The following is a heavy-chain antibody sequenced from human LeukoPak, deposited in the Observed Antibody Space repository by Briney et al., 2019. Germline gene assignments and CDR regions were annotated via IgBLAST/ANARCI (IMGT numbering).Heavy chain of an antibody. CDR2: VSHSGNT. CDR1: GGSISRYY. Sequence: SETLSLTCSVSGGSISRYYWSWIRQPPGKELEWIGYVSHSGNTNYNPSLKSRVTISKDTSKNQFSLKLSSVTAADTAVYYCVREHDWGDFDFWGQGTLVTVSS. D-gene: IGHD3-9*01. CDR3: VREHDWGDFDF. J-gene: IGHJ4*02. V-gene: IGHV4-59*01.